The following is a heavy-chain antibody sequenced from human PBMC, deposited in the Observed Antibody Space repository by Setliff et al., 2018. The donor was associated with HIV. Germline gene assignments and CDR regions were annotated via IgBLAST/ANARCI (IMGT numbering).Heavy chain of an antibody. CDR1: GFTFSTYW. CDR3: TKDHLSGWASDC. CDR2: IKQDGSEE. Sequence: GSLRLSCAGSGFTFSTYWMIWVRQAPGKGLEWVAKIKQDGSEEYYVDSVKGRFTISRDNAKNSVYLQMNSLRVEDTAMYYCTKDHLSGWASDCWGQGTLVTVSS. V-gene: IGHV3-7*01. D-gene: IGHD6-19*01. J-gene: IGHJ4*02.